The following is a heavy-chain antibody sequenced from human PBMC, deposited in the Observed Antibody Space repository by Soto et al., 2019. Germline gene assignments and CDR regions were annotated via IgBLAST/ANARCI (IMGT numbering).Heavy chain of an antibody. CDR1: GFTFSSYG. J-gene: IGHJ4*02. CDR3: AQDRITMMVVAPWDY. CDR2: ISYDGSNK. V-gene: IGHV3-30*18. D-gene: IGHD3-22*01. Sequence: QVQLVESGGGVVQPGRSLRLSCAASGFTFSSYGMHWVRQAPGKGLEWVAVISYDGSNKYYADSVKGRFTISRDNSKNTRYLQMNSLRAEDTAGDYWAQDRITMMVVAPWDYWGQGTLVTVSS.